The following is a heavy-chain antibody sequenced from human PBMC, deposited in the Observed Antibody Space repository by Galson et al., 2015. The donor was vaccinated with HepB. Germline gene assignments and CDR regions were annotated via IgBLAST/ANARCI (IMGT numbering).Heavy chain of an antibody. J-gene: IGHJ3*02. CDR2: IDWDDDK. V-gene: IGHV2-70*01. CDR1: GFSLSTSGMC. D-gene: IGHD2-15*01. CDR3: ARMTAGGYCSGGSCYGYDAFDI. Sequence: PALVKPTQTLTLTCTFSGFSLSTSGMCVSWIRQPPGKALEWLALIDWDDDKYYSTSLKTRLTISKDTSKNQVVLTVTNMNPVDTATYYCARMTAGGYCSGGSCYGYDAFDIWGQGTMVAVSS.